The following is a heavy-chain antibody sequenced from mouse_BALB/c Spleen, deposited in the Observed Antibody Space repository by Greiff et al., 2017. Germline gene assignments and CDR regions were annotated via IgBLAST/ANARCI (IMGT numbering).Heavy chain of an antibody. J-gene: IGHJ3*01. Sequence: LVESGAELMKPGASVKISCKATGYTFSSYWIEWVKQRPGHGLEWIGEILPGSGSTNYNEKFKGKATFTADTSSNTAYMQLSSLTSEDSAVYYCARSGYGNYVWFAYWGQGTLVTVSA. CDR3: ARSGYGNYVWFAY. D-gene: IGHD2-1*01. CDR2: ILPGSGST. V-gene: IGHV1-9*01. CDR1: GYTFSSYW.